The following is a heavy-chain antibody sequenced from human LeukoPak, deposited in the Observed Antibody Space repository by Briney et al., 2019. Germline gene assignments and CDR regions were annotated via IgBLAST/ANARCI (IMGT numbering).Heavy chain of an antibody. CDR3: ARDPGGPDSSEPRFDL. Sequence: SETLSLTCTVSGYPVSSGYYWGWIRQPPGKGLEWIASMYHSGDTYYNPSLRSRVTISVDTSKNQLSLKLSSVTAADTAVYYCARDPGGPDSSEPRFDLWGRGTLVTVSS. V-gene: IGHV4-38-2*02. CDR1: GYPVSSGYY. D-gene: IGHD3-22*01. J-gene: IGHJ2*01. CDR2: MYHSGDT.